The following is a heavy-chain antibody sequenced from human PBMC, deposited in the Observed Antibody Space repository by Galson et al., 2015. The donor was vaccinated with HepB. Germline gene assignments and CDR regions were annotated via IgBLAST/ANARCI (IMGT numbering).Heavy chain of an antibody. CDR3: ARQLAVAGSGRFDY. CDR1: GDSVSSNSAA. CDR2: TYYRSKWYN. D-gene: IGHD6-19*01. V-gene: IGHV6-1*01. J-gene: IGHJ4*02. Sequence: CAISGDSVSSNSAAWNWIRQSPSRGLEWLGRTYYRSKWYNDYAVSVKSRITINPDTSKNQFSLQLNSVTPEDTAVYYCARQLAVAGSGRFDYWGQGTLVTVSS.